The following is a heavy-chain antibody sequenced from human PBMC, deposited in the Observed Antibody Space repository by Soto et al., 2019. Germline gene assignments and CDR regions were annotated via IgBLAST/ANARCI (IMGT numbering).Heavy chain of an antibody. Sequence: GGSLRLSCAASGFTVSSNYMSWVRQAPGKGLEWVSVIYSGGSTYYADSVKGRFTISRDNSKNTLYLQMNSLRAEDTAVYYCAREQQLGSNNWFDPWGQGTLVTVSS. D-gene: IGHD6-13*01. V-gene: IGHV3-66*01. CDR3: AREQQLGSNNWFDP. J-gene: IGHJ5*02. CDR1: GFTVSSNY. CDR2: IYSGGST.